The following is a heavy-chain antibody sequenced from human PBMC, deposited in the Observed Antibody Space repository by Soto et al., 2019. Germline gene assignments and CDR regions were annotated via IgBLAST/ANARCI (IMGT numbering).Heavy chain of an antibody. CDR1: GFTFSNAW. D-gene: IGHD3-22*01. V-gene: IGHV3-15*07. Sequence: GGSLRLSCAASGFTFSNAWMNWVRQAPGKGLEWVGRIKSKTYGGTTDYAAPVKGRFTISRDDSKNTLYLQMNSLKTEDTAVYYCTTDPVTMIVVVPSSGWGQGTLVTVSS. CDR3: TTDPVTMIVVVPSSG. CDR2: IKSKTYGGTT. J-gene: IGHJ4*02.